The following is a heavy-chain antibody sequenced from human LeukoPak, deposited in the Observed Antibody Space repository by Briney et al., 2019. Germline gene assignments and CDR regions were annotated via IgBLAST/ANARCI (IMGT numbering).Heavy chain of an antibody. Sequence: QSGGSLRLSCTASGFTFGDYAMIWVRQAPGKGLESVGFIRSKAYGGTTEYAASVKGRFTISRDDPKSIAYLEMNSLKSEDTAVYHCTRGYDFVSGYLGMDVWGQGTTVTASS. CDR3: TRGYDFVSGYLGMDV. D-gene: IGHD3-3*01. V-gene: IGHV3-49*04. J-gene: IGHJ6*02. CDR1: GFTFGDYA. CDR2: IRSKAYGGTT.